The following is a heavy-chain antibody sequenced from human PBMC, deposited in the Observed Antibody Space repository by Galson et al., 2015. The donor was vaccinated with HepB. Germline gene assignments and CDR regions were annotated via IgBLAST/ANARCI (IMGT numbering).Heavy chain of an antibody. J-gene: IGHJ6*02. CDR2: ISYDGSNK. CDR3: AKDLCSRDCSGGSCSSDRFCYYYGMDV. D-gene: IGHD2-15*01. CDR1: GFTFSSYG. Sequence: SLRLSCAASGFTFSSYGMHWVRQAPGKGLEWVAVISYDGSNKYYADSVKGRFTISRDNSKNTLYLQMNSLRAEDTAVYYCAKDLCSRDCSGGSCSSDRFCYYYGMDVWGQGTTVTVSS. V-gene: IGHV3-30*18.